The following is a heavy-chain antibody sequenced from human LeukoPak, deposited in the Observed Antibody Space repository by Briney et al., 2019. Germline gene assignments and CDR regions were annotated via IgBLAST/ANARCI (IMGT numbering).Heavy chain of an antibody. D-gene: IGHD3-3*01. V-gene: IGHV1-2*02. CDR2: INPNSGGT. J-gene: IGHJ4*02. Sequence: ASVKVSCKASGYTFTGYYMHWVRQAPGQGLEWMGWINPNSGGTNYAQKFQGRVTMTRDTSISTAYMELSRLRSDDTAVYYCARGDYDFWSGQVVTLDYWGQGTLVTVSS. CDR1: GYTFTGYY. CDR3: ARGDYDFWSGQVVTLDY.